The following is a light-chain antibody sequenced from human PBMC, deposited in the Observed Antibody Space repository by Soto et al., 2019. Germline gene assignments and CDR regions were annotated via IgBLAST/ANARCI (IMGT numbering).Light chain of an antibody. CDR2: DVS. J-gene: IGKJ5*01. CDR3: QQFNSYPIT. Sequence: AIQLTQSPSSLSASVGDRVTITCRASQDIRGALACYQQKPGKAPKILIYDVSTLENGVPSRFSGSSSGTDFTLTISSLQPVDFATYYCQQFNSYPITFGQGTRLEIK. CDR1: QDIRGA. V-gene: IGKV1-13*02.